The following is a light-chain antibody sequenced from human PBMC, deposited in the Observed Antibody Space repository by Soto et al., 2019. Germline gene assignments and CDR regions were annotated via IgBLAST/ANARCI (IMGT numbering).Light chain of an antibody. CDR1: QSVSSSY. V-gene: IGKV3-20*01. J-gene: IGKJ5*01. CDR3: QEYENTPGT. CDR2: AAS. Sequence: EGVLTQSPATPSLSPGERASLSCRASQSVSSSYLAWYQQKPGQAPRLLIYAASSRAAGIPDRFSGSGSGTDFTLDISRLEPEDFAVYYCQEYENTPGTFGRGTRLEIK.